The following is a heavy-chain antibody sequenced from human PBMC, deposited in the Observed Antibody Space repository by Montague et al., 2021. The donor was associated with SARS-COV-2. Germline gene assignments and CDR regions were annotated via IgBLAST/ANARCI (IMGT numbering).Heavy chain of an antibody. CDR3: ARIPVGSKYYFDF. CDR2: TYYRSKWYN. D-gene: IGHD2-2*01. Sequence: CAISGDSVSSNIATWNWIRQSLSRGLEWLGRTYYRSKWYNDYAESAKSRITIDPDTSKHQFSLHLNSVTPEDTAVYYCARIPVGSKYYFDFWGQGTLVTVSS. V-gene: IGHV6-1*01. CDR1: GDSVSSNIAT. J-gene: IGHJ4*02.